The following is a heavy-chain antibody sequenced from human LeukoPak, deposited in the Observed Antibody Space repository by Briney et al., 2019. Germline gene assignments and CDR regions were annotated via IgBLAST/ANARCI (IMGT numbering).Heavy chain of an antibody. CDR1: GFTLSDHY. CDR2: VRNKANGYRT. CDR3: ARSGYCGAGICYSDYFDY. Sequence: GGSLRLSCAASGFTLSDHYMDWVRQAPGKGLEWVGRVRNKANGYRTEYAASVEGRFTVSGDASKNSLYLQMNSLKTEDTAVYYCARSGYCGAGICYSDYFDYWGRGTLVTVSS. D-gene: IGHD2-15*01. V-gene: IGHV3-72*01. J-gene: IGHJ4*02.